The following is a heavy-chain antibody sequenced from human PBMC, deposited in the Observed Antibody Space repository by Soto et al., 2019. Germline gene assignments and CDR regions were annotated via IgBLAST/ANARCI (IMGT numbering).Heavy chain of an antibody. CDR3: ARGSSPDSSGWYGY. D-gene: IGHD6-19*01. Sequence: PSETLSLTCAVSGGSFSVYYWSWIRQPPGKGLEWIGEINHSGSTNYNPSLKSRVTISVDTSKNQFSLKLSSVTAADTAVYYCARGSSPDSSGWYGYWGQGTLVTVSS. V-gene: IGHV4-34*01. CDR1: GGSFSVYY. J-gene: IGHJ4*02. CDR2: INHSGST.